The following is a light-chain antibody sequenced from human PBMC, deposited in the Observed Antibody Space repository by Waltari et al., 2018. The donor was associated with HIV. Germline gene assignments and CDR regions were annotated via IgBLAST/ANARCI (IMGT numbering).Light chain of an antibody. Sequence: DIQMTQSPSSLSASVGARVTITCRASQSIRSYLTWYQQKSGKAPKLLIYAASSLQSGVPSRFSGSGSGAEYTLTIISLQPEDFATYYCQQSHSTPWTFGQGTKVEIK. CDR3: QQSHSTPWT. CDR1: QSIRSY. V-gene: IGKV1-39*01. J-gene: IGKJ1*01. CDR2: AAS.